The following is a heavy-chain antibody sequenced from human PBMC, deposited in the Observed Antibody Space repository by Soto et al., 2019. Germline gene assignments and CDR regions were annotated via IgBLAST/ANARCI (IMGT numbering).Heavy chain of an antibody. D-gene: IGHD3-10*01. Sequence: EVQLVESGGGVVQPEGSLRLSCVGTGFTFSNNWMSWVRQAPGKGLEWVANINQDGSEKYYAESVKGRYTISRDNTKSSLYLQMSSLRVEDTAVYYCARSGSLWFGESYFDCWGQGTLVTVSS. V-gene: IGHV3-7*04. J-gene: IGHJ4*02. CDR3: ARSGSLWFGESYFDC. CDR2: INQDGSEK. CDR1: GFTFSNNW.